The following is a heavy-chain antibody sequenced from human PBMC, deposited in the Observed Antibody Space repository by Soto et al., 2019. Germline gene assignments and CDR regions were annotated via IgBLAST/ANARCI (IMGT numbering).Heavy chain of an antibody. D-gene: IGHD5-12*01. V-gene: IGHV1-3*01. J-gene: IGHJ4*02. CDR3: ARGVGNVDIVAKPADY. Sequence: QVQFVQSGAEVKKPGASVKVSCKAFGDTFTSYAMHWVRQAPGQSLAWMGWINAGNGKTKYSQKFQARVTITRDTCASTAYMELSSLRSEATAVYYCARGVGNVDIVAKPADYWGQGALVTVAS. CDR2: INAGNGKT. CDR1: GDTFTSYA.